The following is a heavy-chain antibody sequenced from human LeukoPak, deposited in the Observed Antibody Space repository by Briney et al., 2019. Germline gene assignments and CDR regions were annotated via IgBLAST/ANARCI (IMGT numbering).Heavy chain of an antibody. V-gene: IGHV4-39*07. CDR2: INHSGST. D-gene: IGHD3-10*01. J-gene: IGHJ6*03. CDR1: GGSISSSSSY. CDR3: ARERGRFGSGSSYYYYYYMDV. Sequence: PSETLSLTCTVSGGSISSSSSYWGWIRQPPGKGLEWIGEINHSGSTNYNPSLKSRVTISVDTSKNQLSLKLSSVTAADTAVYYCARERGRFGSGSSYYYYYYMDVWGKGTTVTVSS.